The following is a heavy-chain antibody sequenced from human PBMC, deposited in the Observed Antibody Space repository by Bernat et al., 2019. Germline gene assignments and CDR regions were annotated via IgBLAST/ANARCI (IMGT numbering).Heavy chain of an antibody. J-gene: IGHJ2*01. CDR3: ARTTVVTPNWYFDL. CDR2: IYYSGST. D-gene: IGHD4-23*01. CDR1: GCSISSSSYY. Sequence: QLQLQESGPGLVKPSETLSLTCTVSGCSISSSSYYWGWIRQPPGKGLEWIGCIYYSGSTYYNPSLNSRVTISVDTSKNQFSLKLSSVTAADTAVYYCARTTVVTPNWYFDLWGRGTLVTVSS. V-gene: IGHV4-39*01.